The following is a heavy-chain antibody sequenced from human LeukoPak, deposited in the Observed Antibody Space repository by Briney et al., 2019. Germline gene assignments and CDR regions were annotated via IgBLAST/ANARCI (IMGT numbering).Heavy chain of an antibody. CDR2: ISSSSSTI. CDR3: ARDLMVYLGPDAFDI. V-gene: IGHV3-48*01. CDR1: GYTFSSYS. Sequence: GGSLRLSCAASGYTFSSYSMNWVRQAPGKGLEWVSYISSSSSTIYYADSVKGRFTISRDNAKNSLYLQMNSLRAEDTAVYYCARDLMVYLGPDAFDIWGQGTMVTVSS. D-gene: IGHD2-8*01. J-gene: IGHJ3*02.